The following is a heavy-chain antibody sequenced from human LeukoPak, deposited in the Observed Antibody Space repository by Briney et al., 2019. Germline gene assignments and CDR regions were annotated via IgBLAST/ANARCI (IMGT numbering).Heavy chain of an antibody. CDR2: IIPIFGTA. Sequence: ASVKVSCKASGGTFSSYAISWVRQAPGQGLEWMGGIIPIFGTANYAQKFQGRVTITADESTSTAYMELSSLRSEDTAVYYCASHLLTTVVTLKGYFDYWGQGTLVTVSS. V-gene: IGHV1-69*13. CDR1: GGTFSSYA. CDR3: ASHLLTTVVTLKGYFDY. J-gene: IGHJ4*02. D-gene: IGHD4-23*01.